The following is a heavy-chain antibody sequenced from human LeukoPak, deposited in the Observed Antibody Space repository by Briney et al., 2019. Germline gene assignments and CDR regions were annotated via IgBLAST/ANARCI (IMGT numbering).Heavy chain of an antibody. CDR3: AKSPPVVVVAATYYYYYMDV. CDR1: GFTFSSYG. CDR2: IWYDGSNK. Sequence: PGRSPRLSCAASGFTFSSYGMHWVRQAPGKGLEWVAVIWYDGSNKYYADSVKGRFTISRDNSKNTLYLQMNSLRAEDTAVYYCAKSPPVVVVAATYYYYYMDVWGKGTTVTVSS. D-gene: IGHD2-15*01. V-gene: IGHV3-33*06. J-gene: IGHJ6*03.